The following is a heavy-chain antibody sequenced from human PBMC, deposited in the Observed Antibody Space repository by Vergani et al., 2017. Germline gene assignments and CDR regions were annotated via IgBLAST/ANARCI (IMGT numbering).Heavy chain of an antibody. Sequence: QVQLVQSGAEVKKPGASVKVSCKASGYTFTGYYMHRVRQAPGQGLEWMGWINPNSGGTNYAQKFQGRVTMTRDTSISTAYMELSRLRSDDTAVYYCARGEKYYQYYYETSDYHYDYWGQGTLVTVSS. CDR2: INPNSGGT. V-gene: IGHV1-2*02. CDR1: GYTFTGYY. CDR3: ARGEKYYQYYYETSDYHYDY. J-gene: IGHJ4*02. D-gene: IGHD3-22*01.